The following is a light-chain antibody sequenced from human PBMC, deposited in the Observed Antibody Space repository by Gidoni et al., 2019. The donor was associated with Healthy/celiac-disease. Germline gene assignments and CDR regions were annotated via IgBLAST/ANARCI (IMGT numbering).Light chain of an antibody. CDR1: CSDAGGYNY. CDR2: EVS. CDR3: SSYAGSNNFVV. J-gene: IGLJ2*01. Sequence: QSALTPPPSASGSPGQSVTISCTGTCSDAGGYNYVSWYQQHPGKAPKLMIYEVSKRPSGVPDRFSGSKSGNTASLTVSGLQAEDEADYYCSSYAGSNNFVVFGGGTKLTVL. V-gene: IGLV2-8*01.